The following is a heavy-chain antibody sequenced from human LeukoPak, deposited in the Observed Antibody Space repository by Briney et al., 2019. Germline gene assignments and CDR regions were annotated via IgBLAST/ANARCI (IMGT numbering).Heavy chain of an antibody. CDR2: IKSKDSGGTI. D-gene: IGHD2-21*01. Sequence: PGGSLRLSCAASGFTFSNSWMSWVRQTPGRGLEWVGRIKSKDSGGTIDYAAPVKDRFLISRDDSETTLYLQMNGLKTEDTAVYFCAADSPVSMAHSFDYWGQGILVTVSS. J-gene: IGHJ4*02. CDR3: AADSPVSMAHSFDY. CDR1: GFTFSNSW. V-gene: IGHV3-15*01.